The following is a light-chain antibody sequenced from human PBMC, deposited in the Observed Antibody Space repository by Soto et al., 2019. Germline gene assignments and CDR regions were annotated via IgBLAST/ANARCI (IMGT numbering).Light chain of an antibody. CDR2: DAS. CDR1: QSISSW. J-gene: IGKJ1*01. CDR3: QQYNSYST. V-gene: IGKV1-5*01. Sequence: DIQMTQSPSTLSASVGDRVNITCRSSQSISSWLAWYQQKPGKAPKLLIYDASSLESGVPSRFSVSGSGTEFTPTISSLQPDDFATYYCQQYNSYSTFGQGTKVDIK.